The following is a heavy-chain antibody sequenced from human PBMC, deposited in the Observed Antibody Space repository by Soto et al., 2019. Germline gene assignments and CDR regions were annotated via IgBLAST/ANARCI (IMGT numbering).Heavy chain of an antibody. V-gene: IGHV3-23*01. CDR3: AGVIAAAGN. D-gene: IGHD6-13*01. CDR2: ISGSGGST. J-gene: IGHJ4*02. CDR1: GFTFSSYA. Sequence: GGSLRLSCAASGFTFSSYAMSWVRQAPGKGLEWVSAISGSGGSTYYADSVKGRFTISRDNAKNSLYLQMNSLRAEDTAVYYCAGVIAAAGNWGQGTLVTVSS.